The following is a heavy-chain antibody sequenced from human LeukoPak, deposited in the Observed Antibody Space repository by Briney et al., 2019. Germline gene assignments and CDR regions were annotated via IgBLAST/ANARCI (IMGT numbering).Heavy chain of an antibody. Sequence: ASVKVSCKVSGYTLTELSMQWVRQAPRKGLEWMGGFAPEDGETIYAQKFQGRVTMTEDTSTDTAYMELSSLRSEDTAVYYCATQVTVAHYYYGMDVWGQGTTVTVSS. CDR2: FAPEDGET. D-gene: IGHD4-23*01. V-gene: IGHV1-24*01. CDR3: ATQVTVAHYYYGMDV. CDR1: GYTLTELS. J-gene: IGHJ6*02.